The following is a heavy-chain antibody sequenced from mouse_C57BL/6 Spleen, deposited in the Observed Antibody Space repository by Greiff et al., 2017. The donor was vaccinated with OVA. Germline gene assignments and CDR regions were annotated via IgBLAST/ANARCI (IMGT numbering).Heavy chain of an antibody. J-gene: IGHJ4*01. Sequence: VQLQQSGAELVKPGASVKISCKASGYAFSSYWMNWVKQRPGKGLEWIGQIYPGDGDTNYNGKFKGKATLTADKSSSTAYMQLSSLSSENYAVYFCERSRLLRSPYCAMDYWGQGTSVTVSS. CDR2: IYPGDGDT. CDR1: GYAFSSYW. D-gene: IGHD1-1*01. V-gene: IGHV1-80*01. CDR3: ERSRLLRSPYCAMDY.